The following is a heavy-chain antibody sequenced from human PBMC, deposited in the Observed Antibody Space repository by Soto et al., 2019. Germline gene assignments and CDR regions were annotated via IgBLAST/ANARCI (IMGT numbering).Heavy chain of an antibody. Sequence: QITLKESGPTLVKPTQTLTLTCTVSGFSLSTDGVGVGWIRQSPGKALEWLAVIYWDDDKSFSPSLNSRLTVTRDTYKKQVVLTMTKMDPVDTGTYFCAHRLIAVAGTAPEAFDVWGQGTTVTVSS. CDR3: AHRLIAVAGTAPEAFDV. CDR2: IYWDDDK. CDR1: GFSLSTDGVG. V-gene: IGHV2-5*02. J-gene: IGHJ3*01. D-gene: IGHD6-19*01.